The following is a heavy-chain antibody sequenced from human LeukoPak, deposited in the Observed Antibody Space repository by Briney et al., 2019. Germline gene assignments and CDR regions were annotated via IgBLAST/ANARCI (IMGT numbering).Heavy chain of an antibody. D-gene: IGHD5-18*01. Sequence: SETLSLTCTVSGGSISSYYWSWIRQPPGKGLEWIGYIYYSGSTNYNPSLKSRATISVDTSKNQFSLKLSSVTAADTAVYYCARQTAMAPPGWFDPWGQGTLVTVSS. J-gene: IGHJ5*02. CDR2: IYYSGST. CDR3: ARQTAMAPPGWFDP. CDR1: GGSISSYY. V-gene: IGHV4-59*08.